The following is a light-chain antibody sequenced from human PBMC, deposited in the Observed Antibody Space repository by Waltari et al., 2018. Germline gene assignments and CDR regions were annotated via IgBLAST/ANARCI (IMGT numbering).Light chain of an antibody. CDR3: ATWDDRLTGVV. CDR1: NSNIGSNT. Sequence: QSVVTQPPAASGTPGQRVTISCSGSNSNIGSNTVNWYQQVPGTAPKLLIYSTNYRPSGVPDRFSGSKSGTSASRAISGLQSEDEADYYCATWDDRLTGVVFGGGTKVTVL. V-gene: IGLV1-44*01. J-gene: IGLJ2*01. CDR2: STN.